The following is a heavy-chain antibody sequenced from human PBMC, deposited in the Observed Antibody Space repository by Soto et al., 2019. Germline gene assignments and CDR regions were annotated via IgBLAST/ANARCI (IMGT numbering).Heavy chain of an antibody. CDR1: GFSLTPNEVG. J-gene: IGHJ4*02. D-gene: IGHD2-21*01. CDR2: IYGDDNR. Sequence: GPTLMNPTQTLTLTCRFSGFSLTPNEVGVGWIRQPPGKALEWLAVIYGDDNRLYNPSLKNRVTIMKDTSKNHVVLIMTYMDPMDTGTYYCAHRLPRGSGLLYFDFWGQGIVVTVS. V-gene: IGHV2-5*02. CDR3: AHRLPRGSGLLYFDF.